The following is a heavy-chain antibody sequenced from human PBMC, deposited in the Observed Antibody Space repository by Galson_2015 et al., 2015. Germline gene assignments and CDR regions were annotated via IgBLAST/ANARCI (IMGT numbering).Heavy chain of an antibody. V-gene: IGHV3-15*01. CDR2: VKSKTDGGTT. Sequence: SLRLSCAASGFTFSNAWMSWVRQAPGKGLEWVGRVKSKTDGGTTDYAAPVQGRFTISRDDSKNTLYLQMNSLKTEDTAVYYCTTDVPYGSGSYYNVWFDPWGQGTLVTVSS. J-gene: IGHJ5*02. CDR1: GFTFSNAW. D-gene: IGHD3-10*01. CDR3: TTDVPYGSGSYYNVWFDP.